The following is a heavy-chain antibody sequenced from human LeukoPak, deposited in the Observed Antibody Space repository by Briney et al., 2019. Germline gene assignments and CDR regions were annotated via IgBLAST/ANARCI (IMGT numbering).Heavy chain of an antibody. D-gene: IGHD3-3*01. Sequence: ASVKVSCKVSGYTLTELSMHWVRKAPGKGLEWMGGFDPEDGETIYAQKFQGRVTMTEDTSTDTAYMELSSLRSEDTAVYYCATGAIFRYYYGMDVWGQGTTVTVSS. V-gene: IGHV1-24*01. CDR2: FDPEDGET. CDR3: ATGAIFRYYYGMDV. CDR1: GYTLTELS. J-gene: IGHJ6*02.